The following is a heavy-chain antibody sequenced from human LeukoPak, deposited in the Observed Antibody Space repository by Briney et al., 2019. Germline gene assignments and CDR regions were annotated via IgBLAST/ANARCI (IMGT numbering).Heavy chain of an antibody. V-gene: IGHV1-8*01. CDR3: ARVVMKAFYYYYMDV. Sequence: ASVKVSCKASGYTFSDYDVNWVRQAPGQGLEWMGWMNPTSGDTGYAQKFQGRVTMTRSMSRNTAYMELSRLRSEDTAIYFCARVVMKAFYYYYMDVWGKGTTIIISS. D-gene: IGHD2-21*01. CDR2: MNPTSGDT. J-gene: IGHJ6*03. CDR1: GYTFSDYD.